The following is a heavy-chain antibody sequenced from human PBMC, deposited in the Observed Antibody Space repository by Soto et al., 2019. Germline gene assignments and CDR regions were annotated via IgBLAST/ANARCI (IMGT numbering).Heavy chain of an antibody. J-gene: IGHJ3*02. Sequence: ASVKVSCKASGYTFTSYGISWVRQAPGQGLEWMGWISAYKGNTNYAQKLQGRVTMTTDTYTSKAYMELRSLRSDDTAVYYCARDRFNWNDELDAVDAFDIWGQGTMVTVSS. CDR2: ISAYKGNT. CDR1: GYTFTSYG. D-gene: IGHD1-1*01. V-gene: IGHV1-18*01. CDR3: ARDRFNWNDELDAVDAFDI.